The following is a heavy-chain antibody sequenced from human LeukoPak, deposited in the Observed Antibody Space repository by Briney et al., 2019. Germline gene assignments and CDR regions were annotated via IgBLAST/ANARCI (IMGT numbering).Heavy chain of an antibody. CDR1: GFTFSSYS. D-gene: IGHD3-22*01. Sequence: RSLRLSCAGSGFTFSSYSLHWVSQAPGKGPEWVAVISYDGSNKYYADSVKGRFTISRDNAKNSLYLQMNSLRAEDTAVYYCARVLRVVVDYFPETFDYWGQGALVTVSS. CDR2: ISYDGSNK. V-gene: IGHV3-30-3*01. J-gene: IGHJ4*02. CDR3: ARVLRVVVDYFPETFDY.